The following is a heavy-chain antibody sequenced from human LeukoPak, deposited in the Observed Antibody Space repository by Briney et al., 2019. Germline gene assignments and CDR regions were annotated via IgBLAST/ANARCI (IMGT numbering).Heavy chain of an antibody. CDR3: TAKGYYYDSSGYYYLDY. V-gene: IGHV3-15*01. D-gene: IGHD3-22*01. CDR1: GFTLSNAW. CDR2: IKSKTDGGTT. Sequence: GGSLRLSCAASGFTLSNAWMSWVRQAPGKGLEWVGRIKSKTDGGTTDYTAPVKGRFTISRDDSKNTLYLQMNSLKTEDTAVYYCTAKGYYYDSSGYYYLDYWGQGTLVTVSS. J-gene: IGHJ4*02.